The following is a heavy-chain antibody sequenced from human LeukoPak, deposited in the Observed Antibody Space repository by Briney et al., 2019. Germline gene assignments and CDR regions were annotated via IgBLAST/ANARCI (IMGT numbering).Heavy chain of an antibody. CDR1: GFTFSSYA. CDR3: ARGGGYSYGQKYYFDY. V-gene: IGHV3-23*01. Sequence: GGSLRLSCAASGFTFSSYAMSWVRQAPGKGLEWVSAISGSGGSTYYADSVKGRFTISRDNAKNSLYLQMNSLRAEDTAVYYCARGGGYSYGQKYYFDYWGQGTLVTVSS. J-gene: IGHJ4*02. D-gene: IGHD5-18*01. CDR2: ISGSGGST.